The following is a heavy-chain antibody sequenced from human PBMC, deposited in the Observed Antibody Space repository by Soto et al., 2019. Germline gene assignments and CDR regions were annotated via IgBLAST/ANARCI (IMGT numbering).Heavy chain of an antibody. D-gene: IGHD3-10*02. CDR2: IDNTGSA. Sequence: PSETLSLTCTVSGASVSTGVYYWTWIRQHPGKGLEWIGYIDNTGSAYYNPSLTGRVDISVDTSKNQFSLNLQSLTAADTAFYYCAGAASDFDVRRYRTSYFDQWGQGILVTVS. J-gene: IGHJ4*02. CDR1: GASVSTGVYY. CDR3: AGAASDFDVRRYRTSYFDQ. V-gene: IGHV4-31*03.